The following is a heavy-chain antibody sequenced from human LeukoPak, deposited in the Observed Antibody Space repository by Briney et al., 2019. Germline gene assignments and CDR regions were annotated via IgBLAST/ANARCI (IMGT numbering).Heavy chain of an antibody. CDR3: ARGPRGITTIVVAPMNWFDP. V-gene: IGHV1-18*01. Sequence: ASVKVSCKASGYTFTSYGISWVRQAPGQGLEWMGWISAYNGNTNYAQKLQGRVTMTTDTSTSTAYMELRSLRSDDTAVYYCARGPRGITTIVVAPMNWFDPWGQGTLVTVSS. CDR1: GYTFTSYG. CDR2: ISAYNGNT. J-gene: IGHJ5*02. D-gene: IGHD3-22*01.